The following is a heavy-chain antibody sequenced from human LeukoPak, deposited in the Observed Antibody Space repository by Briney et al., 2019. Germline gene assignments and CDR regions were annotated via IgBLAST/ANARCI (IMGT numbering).Heavy chain of an antibody. J-gene: IGHJ6*03. Sequence: SQTLSLTCTVPGGSISSGGYYWSWIRQHPGKGLEWIGYIYYSGSTYYNPSLKSRVTISVDTSKNQFSLKLSSVTAADTAVYYCARDCEQLVLGGYYYYMDVWGKGTTVTVSS. CDR3: ARDCEQLVLGGYYYYMDV. D-gene: IGHD6-6*01. CDR2: IYYSGST. V-gene: IGHV4-31*03. CDR1: GGSISSGGYY.